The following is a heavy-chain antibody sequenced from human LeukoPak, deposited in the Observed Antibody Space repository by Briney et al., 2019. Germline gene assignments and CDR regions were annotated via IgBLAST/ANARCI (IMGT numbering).Heavy chain of an antibody. CDR2: ITSSSSYI. J-gene: IGHJ6*03. CDR1: GFTFSSHT. D-gene: IGHD4-23*01. V-gene: IGHV3-21*01. Sequence: GGSLRLSCAASGFTFSSHTMNWVRQAPGKGPEWVSSITSSSSYIYYADSVKGRFTVSRDNARNSLYLQMNSLRAEDTALYYCARDGDTVLTRGYYYYMDVWGKGTTVTVSS. CDR3: ARDGDTVLTRGYYYYMDV.